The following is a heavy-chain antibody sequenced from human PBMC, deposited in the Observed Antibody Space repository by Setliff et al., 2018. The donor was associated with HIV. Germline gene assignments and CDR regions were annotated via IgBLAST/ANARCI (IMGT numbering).Heavy chain of an antibody. CDR1: GFTFSDHY. V-gene: IGHV3-72*01. CDR2: SRNKANSYTT. D-gene: IGHD3-10*01. Sequence: SGGSLRLSCAASGFTFSDHYMDWVRQAPGKGLEWVGRSRNKANSYTTEYAASVKGRFTISRDESKNSLYLQMKSLKTEGTAVYYCARGRLLWSGSYYYYYMDVWGKGTTVTVSS. J-gene: IGHJ6*03. CDR3: ARGRLLWSGSYYYYYMDV.